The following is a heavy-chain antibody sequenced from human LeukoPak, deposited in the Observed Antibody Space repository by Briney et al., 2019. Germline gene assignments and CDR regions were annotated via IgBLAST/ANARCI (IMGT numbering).Heavy chain of an antibody. Sequence: GGSLRLSCAASGFTFSSYAMHWVRQAPGKGLEWVAVISYDGSNKYYADSVKGRFTISRDNSKNTLYLQMNSLRAEDTAVYYCARAGDTYYYYGMDVWGQGTTVTVSS. D-gene: IGHD2-21*01. V-gene: IGHV3-30-3*01. CDR3: ARAGDTYYYYGMDV. CDR2: ISYDGSNK. CDR1: GFTFSSYA. J-gene: IGHJ6*02.